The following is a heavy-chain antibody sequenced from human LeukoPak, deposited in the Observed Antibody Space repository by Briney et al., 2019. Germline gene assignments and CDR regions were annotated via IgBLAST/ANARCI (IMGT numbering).Heavy chain of an antibody. J-gene: IGHJ4*02. CDR2: INPNSGGT. CDR3: ARSVEMATITDY. CDR1: GYTFTGYY. Sequence: ASVKVSCKASGYTFTGYYMHLVRQAPGQGLEWMGWINPNSGGTNYAQKFQGRVTMTRDTSISTAYMELSRLRSDDTAVYYCARSVEMATITDYWGQGTLVTVSS. V-gene: IGHV1-2*02. D-gene: IGHD5-24*01.